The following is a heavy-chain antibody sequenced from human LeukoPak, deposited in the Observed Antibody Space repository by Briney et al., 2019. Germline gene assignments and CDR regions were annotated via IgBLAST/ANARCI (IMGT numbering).Heavy chain of an antibody. CDR2: IWHDGSNE. V-gene: IGHV3-33*01. CDR3: ARNNWNSRTQRWFYFDY. Sequence: PGGSLRLSCAASGFNFGIHGMHWVRQTPGKGLEWLAIIWHDGSNEYYEDSVKGRFTISRDNSKNTVYLQMDSLRAEDTAVYYCARNNWNSRTQRWFYFDYWGQGTLVTVSS. D-gene: IGHD1-1*01. J-gene: IGHJ4*02. CDR1: GFNFGIHG.